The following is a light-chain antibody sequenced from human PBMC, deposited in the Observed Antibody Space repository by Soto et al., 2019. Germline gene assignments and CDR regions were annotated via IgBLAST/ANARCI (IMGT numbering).Light chain of an antibody. CDR1: SSDVGGYNY. CDR2: EVS. J-gene: IGLJ2*01. V-gene: IGLV2-14*01. CDR3: SSYTISSTLVV. Sequence: QSALTQPASVSGSPGPSITISCTGNSSDVGGYNYVSWYQHHPDKAPKLMIYEVSTRPSGISNRFSGSRSGNTASLTISGLQAEDEADYYCSSYTISSTLVVFGGGTKLTVL.